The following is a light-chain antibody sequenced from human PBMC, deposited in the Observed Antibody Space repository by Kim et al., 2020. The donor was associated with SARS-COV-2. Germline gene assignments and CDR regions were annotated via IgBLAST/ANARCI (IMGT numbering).Light chain of an antibody. Sequence: SPGQSVTISCTGTNSDIGTYNYVSWYQQHPGKAPNLMIYDVFKRPSGVPDRFSGSKSGNTASLLISGLEAEDEADYYCCSYGDTYVFGTGTKVTVL. CDR2: DVF. CDR1: NSDIGTYNY. CDR3: CSYGDTYV. V-gene: IGLV2-11*03. J-gene: IGLJ1*01.